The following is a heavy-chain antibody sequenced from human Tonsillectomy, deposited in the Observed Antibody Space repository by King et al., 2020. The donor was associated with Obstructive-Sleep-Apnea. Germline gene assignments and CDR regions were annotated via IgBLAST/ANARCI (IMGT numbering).Heavy chain of an antibody. CDR2: TRNKANSYTT. CDR3: ARESLITIFGVVRNYGMDV. J-gene: IGHJ6*02. CDR1: GFTFSDHY. Sequence: VQLVESGGGLVQPGGSLRLSCAASGFTFSDHYMDWVRQAPGKGLEWIGRTRNKANSYTTEYAASVKGRFTISRDDSKNSLYLQMNSLKTEDTAVYYCARESLITIFGVVRNYGMDVWGQGTTVTVSS. V-gene: IGHV3-72*01. D-gene: IGHD3-3*01.